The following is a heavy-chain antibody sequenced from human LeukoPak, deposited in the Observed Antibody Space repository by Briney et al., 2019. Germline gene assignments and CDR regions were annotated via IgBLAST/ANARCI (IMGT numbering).Heavy chain of an antibody. CDR2: INPNSGGT. V-gene: IGHV1-2*02. Sequence: ASVKVSCKASGYTFTGYYMHWVRQAPGQGLEWMGWINPNSGGTNYAQKFQGRVTMTRDTSISIAYMELSRLRSDDTAVYYCARDRMDFWSGSPYYMDVWGKGTTVTVSS. CDR3: ARDRMDFWSGSPYYMDV. J-gene: IGHJ6*03. CDR1: GYTFTGYY. D-gene: IGHD3-3*01.